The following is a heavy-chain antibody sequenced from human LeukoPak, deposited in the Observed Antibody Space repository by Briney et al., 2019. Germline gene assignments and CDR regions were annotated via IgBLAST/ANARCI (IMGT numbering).Heavy chain of an antibody. J-gene: IGHJ1*01. V-gene: IGHV1-24*01. CDR3: AMVDTAMVIQAEYFQH. D-gene: IGHD5-18*01. CDR2: FDPEDGET. Sequence: ASVKVSCKVSGYTLTELSIHWVRQAPGKGLEWMGGFDPEDGETIYAQKFQGRVTMTEDTSTDTAYMELSSLRSEDTAVYYCAMVDTAMVIQAEYFQHWGQGTLVTVSS. CDR1: GYTLTELS.